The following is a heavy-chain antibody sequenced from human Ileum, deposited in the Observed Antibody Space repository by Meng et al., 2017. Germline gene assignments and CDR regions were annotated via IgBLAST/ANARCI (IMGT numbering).Heavy chain of an antibody. CDR1: GYTFTSYY. CDR2: IRPSSGIT. Sequence: ASVKVSCKASGYTFTSYYIHWVRQAPGQGLEYMGIIRPSSGITSYAQKFQGRVTMTRDTSTSTVYMEVNSLRSEDTAVYYCARESPETFNFDYWGQGTLVTVSS. V-gene: IGHV1-46*01. D-gene: IGHD1-14*01. J-gene: IGHJ4*02. CDR3: ARESPETFNFDY.